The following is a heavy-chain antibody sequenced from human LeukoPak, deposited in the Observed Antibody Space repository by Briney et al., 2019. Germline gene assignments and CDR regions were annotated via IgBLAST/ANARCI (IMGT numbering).Heavy chain of an antibody. J-gene: IGHJ4*02. Sequence: GSLRLSCTVSGFTVSSNSMSGGRQAPGKGLEWVAVISYDGSNKYYADSVKGRFTISIDNSKNSLYLQMNSLRAEDTALYYCAKDMAAYYYSSGNIDYWGQGTLVTVSS. D-gene: IGHD3-10*01. V-gene: IGHV3-30*04. CDR2: ISYDGSNK. CDR1: GFTVSSNS. CDR3: AKDMAAYYYSSGNIDY.